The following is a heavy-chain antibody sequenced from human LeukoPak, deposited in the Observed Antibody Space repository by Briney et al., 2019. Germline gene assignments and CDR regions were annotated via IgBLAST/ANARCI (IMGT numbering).Heavy chain of an antibody. CDR3: AKDETIAAAGTCFQH. D-gene: IGHD6-13*01. CDR1: GFTFDDYT. J-gene: IGHJ1*01. V-gene: IGHV3-43*01. Sequence: GGSLRLSCAASGFTFDDYTMHRVRQAPGKGLEWVSLISWDGGNTYYADSVKGRFTISRDNSKNSLYLQMTTLRTEDTALYYCAKDETIAAAGTCFQHWGQGTLVTVSS. CDR2: ISWDGGNT.